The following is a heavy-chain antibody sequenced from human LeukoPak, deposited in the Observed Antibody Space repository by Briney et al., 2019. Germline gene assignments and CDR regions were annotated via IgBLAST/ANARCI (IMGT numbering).Heavy chain of an antibody. CDR2: ISSSGSTI. D-gene: IGHD3-22*01. CDR3: ARESQSAYYFDSSGYEDAFDI. V-gene: IGHV3-48*03. Sequence: GGSLRLSCAVSGFTFSYYEMNWVRQAPGKGLEWVSYISSSGSTIYYADSVKGRFTISRDNAKNSLYLQMNSLRAEDPAVYYCARESQSAYYFDSSGYEDAFDIWGQGTMVTVSS. CDR1: GFTFSYYE. J-gene: IGHJ3*02.